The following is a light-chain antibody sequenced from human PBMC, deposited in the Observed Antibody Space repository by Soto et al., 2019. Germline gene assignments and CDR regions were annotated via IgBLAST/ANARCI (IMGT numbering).Light chain of an antibody. CDR3: SSFTDTGTVM. J-gene: IGLJ3*02. V-gene: IGLV2-14*03. CDR2: DVS. CDR1: SSDVGAHHS. Sequence: QSVLTQPASVSGSPGQPFTIPCTGSSSDVGAHHSVSWYQQHPGKAPKLIIFDVSNRPSGVSNRFSGSKSGNTASLTISGLQPEDEADYYGSSFTDTGTVMFGGGTKLTVL.